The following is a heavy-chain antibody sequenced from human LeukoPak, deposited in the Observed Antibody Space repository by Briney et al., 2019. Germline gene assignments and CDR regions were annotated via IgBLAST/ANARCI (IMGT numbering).Heavy chain of an antibody. J-gene: IGHJ3*02. CDR1: GGTFRSYA. Sequence: ASVKVSCKASGGTFRSYAISWVRQAPGQGLECMGRILPIFGTANYAQKFQGRVTITTDESTSTAYMELSSLRSEDTAVYYCARDLPTYYYDSSGYYDAFDIWGQGTMVTVSS. D-gene: IGHD3-22*01. V-gene: IGHV1-69*05. CDR2: ILPIFGTA. CDR3: ARDLPTYYYDSSGYYDAFDI.